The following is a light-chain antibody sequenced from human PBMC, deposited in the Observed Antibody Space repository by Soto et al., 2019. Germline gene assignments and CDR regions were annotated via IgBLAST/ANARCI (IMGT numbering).Light chain of an antibody. J-gene: IGLJ2*01. Sequence: QSVLTQPPSASGSPGESVTISCTGSSSDVGLYNFVSWYQQHPGKAPKVLIYEVTKRPSGVPDRFSGSKSGNSASLTVSGLQVEDEADYYCSSFAGINNVLFGGGTKLTVL. CDR2: EVT. V-gene: IGLV2-8*01. CDR1: SSDVGLYNF. CDR3: SSFAGINNVL.